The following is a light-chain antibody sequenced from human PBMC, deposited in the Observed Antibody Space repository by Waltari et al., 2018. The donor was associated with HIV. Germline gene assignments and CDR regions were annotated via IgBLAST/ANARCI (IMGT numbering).Light chain of an antibody. CDR3: QSFDTTNHWV. CDR2: EGR. Sequence: FMLTQPHSVSESPGKTVIISCTRDSGNIANNYVQWFQRRPGSAPTTLLYEGRRRPSGVPERFSGSIDRSSNSASLTSSGVMTEDEADYYCQSFDTTNHWVFGGGTKLTVL. CDR1: SGNIANNY. J-gene: IGLJ3*02. V-gene: IGLV6-57*03.